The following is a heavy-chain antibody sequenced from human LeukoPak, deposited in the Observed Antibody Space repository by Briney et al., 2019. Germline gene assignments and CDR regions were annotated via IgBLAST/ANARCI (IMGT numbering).Heavy chain of an antibody. Sequence: GGSLRLSCAASGFTFSSYAMSWVRQAPGKGLEWVSAISGSGGSTYYADSVKGRFTISRDNSKNTLYLQMNSLRAEDTAVYYCARVAWIPIGGVIVTAFDYWGQGTLVTVSS. CDR1: GFTFSSYA. D-gene: IGHD3-16*02. V-gene: IGHV3-23*01. J-gene: IGHJ4*02. CDR2: ISGSGGST. CDR3: ARVAWIPIGGVIVTAFDY.